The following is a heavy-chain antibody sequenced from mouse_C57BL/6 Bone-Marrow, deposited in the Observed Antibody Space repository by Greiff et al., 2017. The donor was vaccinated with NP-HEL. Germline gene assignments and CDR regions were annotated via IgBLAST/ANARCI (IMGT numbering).Heavy chain of an antibody. CDR3: ARENTVVATNFDY. V-gene: IGHV1-55*01. J-gene: IGHJ2*01. D-gene: IGHD1-1*01. CDR1: GYTFTSYW. Sequence: VQLQQPGAELVKPGASVKMSCKASGYTFTSYWITWVKQRPGQGLEWIGDIYPGSGSTNYNEKFKSKATLTVDTSSSTAYMQLSSLTSEDSAVYYCARENTVVATNFDYWGQGTTLTVSS. CDR2: IYPGSGST.